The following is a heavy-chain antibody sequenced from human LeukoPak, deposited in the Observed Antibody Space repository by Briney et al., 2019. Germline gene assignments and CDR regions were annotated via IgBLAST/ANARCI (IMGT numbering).Heavy chain of an antibody. CDR2: LNYSGTT. D-gene: IGHD3-10*01. CDR1: GGSISGSTSY. V-gene: IGHV4-39*07. J-gene: IGHJ5*02. Sequence: SETLSLTCTVSGGSISGSTSYWGWFRQSPGKGLEWIGLLNYSGTTYYNPSFKSRVSISIDRSRTQFSLKLSSVTAADTAFYYCSRYDSDTGDFDPWGQGTLVTISS. CDR3: SRYDSDTGDFDP.